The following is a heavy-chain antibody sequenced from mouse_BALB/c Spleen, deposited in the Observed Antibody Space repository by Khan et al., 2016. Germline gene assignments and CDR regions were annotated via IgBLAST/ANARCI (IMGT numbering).Heavy chain of an antibody. V-gene: IGHV1-9*01. CDR2: ILPGSVHT. CDR1: GYTFSTYW. Sequence: QVQLQQSGAELMKPGASVKISCKATGYTFSTYWIEWIKQRPGHGLEWIGEILPGSVHTNYNEKFRGKATFTAATSSNTAYMQLSSLTSEDSAVCYCARSDGFYPLTYWGQGTLVTVSA. D-gene: IGHD2-3*01. CDR3: ARSDGFYPLTY. J-gene: IGHJ3*01.